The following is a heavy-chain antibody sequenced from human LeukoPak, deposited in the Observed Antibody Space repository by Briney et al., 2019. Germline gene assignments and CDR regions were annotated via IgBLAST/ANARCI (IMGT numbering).Heavy chain of an antibody. CDR1: GGSISSYY. D-gene: IGHD3-10*01. CDR3: ARTILWFGEFPDAFDI. V-gene: IGHV4-59*01. J-gene: IGHJ3*02. CDR2: IYYRRTT. Sequence: SETLSLTCTVSGGSISSYYWSWIRQPPGKGLEWSGYIYYRRTTNYHPSLNSRVTISVDSSKTQFSLKLSSVTATDTAVYYCARTILWFGEFPDAFDIWGQGTMVTVSS.